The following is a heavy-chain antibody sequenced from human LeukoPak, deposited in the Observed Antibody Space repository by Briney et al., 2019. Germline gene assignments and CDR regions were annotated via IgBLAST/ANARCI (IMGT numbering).Heavy chain of an antibody. V-gene: IGHV4-39*07. CDR3: ARDRFLGSYSWLDY. CDR1: GASITSKAYF. D-gene: IGHD1-26*01. CDR2: LSYDGSA. J-gene: IGHJ4*02. Sequence: SETLSLTCTVSGASITSKAYFWGWIRRPPGKGLEWVGTLSYDGSAYYNTSLESRVTISIDTSKKQFSLKLSSVTAADTAVYYCARDRFLGSYSWLDYWGQGALVTVSS.